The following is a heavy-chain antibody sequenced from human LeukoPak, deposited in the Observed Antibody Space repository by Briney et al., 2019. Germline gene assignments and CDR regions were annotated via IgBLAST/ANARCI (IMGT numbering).Heavy chain of an antibody. Sequence: GGSLRLSCGASGFTVSSSYMGWVRQAPGKGLEWVSGIYDGGNTYYGDSVKGRFIISRDNSKNNLYLQMSSLRAEDTAVYYCARGGYDMFLWGQGTTVTVSS. J-gene: IGHJ6*02. CDR2: IYDGGNT. CDR1: GFTVSSSY. V-gene: IGHV3-66*01. D-gene: IGHD3-22*01. CDR3: ARGGYDMFL.